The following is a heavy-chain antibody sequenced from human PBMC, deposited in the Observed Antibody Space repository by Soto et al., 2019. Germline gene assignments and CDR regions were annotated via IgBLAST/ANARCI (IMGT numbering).Heavy chain of an antibody. CDR1: GYTFTSYA. Sequence: ASVKVSCKXSGYTFTSYAMHWVRQAPGQRLEWMGWINAGNGNTKYSQKFQGRVTITRDTSASTAYMELSSLRSEDTAVYYCPRSISSSWYSNRNWFDPWGQGTLVTVSS. CDR2: INAGNGNT. J-gene: IGHJ5*02. D-gene: IGHD6-13*01. CDR3: PRSISSSWYSNRNWFDP. V-gene: IGHV1-3*01.